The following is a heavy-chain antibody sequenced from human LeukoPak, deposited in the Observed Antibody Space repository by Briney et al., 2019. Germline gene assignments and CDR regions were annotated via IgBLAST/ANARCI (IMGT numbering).Heavy chain of an antibody. CDR3: ARKINWGFDF. J-gene: IGHJ4*02. CDR1: GFTFNAYA. Sequence: GGSLRLSCAASGFTFNAYAMYWVRQAPGRGLEYVSGINSNGGSTNYADSVKGRFAISRDNSKNTLYLQMGSLRAEDMAVYYCARKINWGFDFWGQGTPVTVSS. CDR2: INSNGGST. V-gene: IGHV3-64*02. D-gene: IGHD7-27*01.